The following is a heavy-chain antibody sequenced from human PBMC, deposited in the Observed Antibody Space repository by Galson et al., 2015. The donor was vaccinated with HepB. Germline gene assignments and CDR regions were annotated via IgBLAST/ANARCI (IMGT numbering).Heavy chain of an antibody. V-gene: IGHV3-23*01. D-gene: IGHD1-20*01. CDR3: SARFNWKGIDY. CDR1: GFTFSSYA. Sequence: SLRLSCAASGFTFSSYAMSWVRQAPGKGLEWVSVISGSGGSTYYADSENGRFTISIDNSKNTLYLQMNSLRAKGTAVYYCSARFNWKGIDYWGQGTLVTVSS. J-gene: IGHJ4*02. CDR2: ISGSGGST.